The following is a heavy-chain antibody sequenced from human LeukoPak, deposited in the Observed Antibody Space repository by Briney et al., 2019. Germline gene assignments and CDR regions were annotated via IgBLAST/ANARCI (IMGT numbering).Heavy chain of an antibody. CDR1: GFTFSSYA. CDR2: ISYDGSNK. D-gene: IGHD6-13*01. CDR3: ATQQLGVSDY. V-gene: IGHV3-30*04. Sequence: GGSLRLSCAASGFTFSSYAMHWVRQAPGKGLEWVAVISYDGSNKYYADSVKARFTISRDNSKNTLYLQMNSLRAEDTAVYYCATQQLGVSDYWGQGTLVTVSS. J-gene: IGHJ4*02.